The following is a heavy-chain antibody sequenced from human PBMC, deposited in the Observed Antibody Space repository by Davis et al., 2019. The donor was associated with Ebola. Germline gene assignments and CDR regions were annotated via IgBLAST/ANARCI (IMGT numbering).Heavy chain of an antibody. CDR1: GFTFSSYG. Sequence: PGGSLRLSCAASGFTFSSYGMHWVRQAPGKGLEWVAVIWYDGSNKYYADSVKGRFTISRDNSKNTLYLQMNSLRAEDTAVYYCARDIRRDYYDSSGYYYRWFDPWGQGTLVTVSS. CDR3: ARDIRRDYYDSSGYYYRWFDP. CDR2: IWYDGSNK. V-gene: IGHV3-33*01. J-gene: IGHJ5*02. D-gene: IGHD3-22*01.